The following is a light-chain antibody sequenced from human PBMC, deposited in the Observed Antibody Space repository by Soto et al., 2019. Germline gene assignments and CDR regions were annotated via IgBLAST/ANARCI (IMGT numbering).Light chain of an antibody. Sequence: EIVMTQSPATLYVSPGERATLSCRASQSVATNLAWYQQKPGQSPRLLIYGASTRATGIPAGFSGDGSGTEFTLTISSLQSEDFAVYFCQQYNKWPYTFGQGTKLEIK. V-gene: IGKV3-15*01. J-gene: IGKJ2*01. CDR3: QQYNKWPYT. CDR2: GAS. CDR1: QSVATN.